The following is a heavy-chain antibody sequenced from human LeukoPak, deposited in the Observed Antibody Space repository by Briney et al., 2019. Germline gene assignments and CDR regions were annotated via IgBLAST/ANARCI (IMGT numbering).Heavy chain of an antibody. J-gene: IGHJ4*02. CDR3: ARDLYGDYVFDY. CDR2: INPNSGGT. V-gene: IGHV1-2*02. Sequence: ASVKVSRKASGYTFTGHYMYWVRQAPGQGLEWMGWINPNSGGTNYAQKFQGRVTMTRDTSISTAYMDLSRLRSNDTAVYYCARDLYGDYVFDYWGQGTLVTVSS. CDR1: GYTFTGHY. D-gene: IGHD4-17*01.